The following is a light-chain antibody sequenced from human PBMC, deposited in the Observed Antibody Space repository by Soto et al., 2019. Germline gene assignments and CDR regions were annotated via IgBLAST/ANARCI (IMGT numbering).Light chain of an antibody. CDR1: SSNIGSNT. CDR2: SNN. Sequence: QSVLTQPPSASGTPEQRVTISCSGSSSNIGSNTVNWYQQLPGTAPKLLIYSNNQRPSGVPDRFSGSKSGTSASLAISGLQSEDEADYYCAAWDDSLNGVVFGGGTKRTVL. CDR3: AAWDDSLNGVV. J-gene: IGLJ2*01. V-gene: IGLV1-44*01.